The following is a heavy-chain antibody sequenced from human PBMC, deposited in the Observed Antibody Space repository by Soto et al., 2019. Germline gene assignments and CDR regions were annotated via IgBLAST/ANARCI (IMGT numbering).Heavy chain of an antibody. V-gene: IGHV3-53*01. J-gene: IGHJ4*02. D-gene: IGHD6-19*01. CDR2: FFTGGST. CDR3: VRERRGLGIGFDH. CDR1: GFNVSDNY. Sequence: GGSLRLSCAAAGFNVSDNYMGWVRQALGKGLEWVSSFFTGGSTDYADSVKGRFTIPRDDSKNTVYLQTNSLRAEDTAVYFCVRERRGLGIGFDHWGQGTLVTVSS.